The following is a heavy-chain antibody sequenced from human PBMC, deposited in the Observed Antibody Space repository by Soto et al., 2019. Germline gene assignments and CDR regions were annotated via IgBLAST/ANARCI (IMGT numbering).Heavy chain of an antibody. D-gene: IGHD3-22*01. CDR2: INAGNGNT. V-gene: IGHV1-3*01. J-gene: IGHJ4*02. CDR1: GYTFTSYA. Sequence: ASVKVSCKASGYTFTSYAMHWVRQAPGQRREWMGWINAGNGNTKYSQKSQGRVTITRNTSASTAYMELSSLRCEDTAVYSCARAPESARNYYDSSGYYPDYWGQGTLVTVSS. CDR3: ARAPESARNYYDSSGYYPDY.